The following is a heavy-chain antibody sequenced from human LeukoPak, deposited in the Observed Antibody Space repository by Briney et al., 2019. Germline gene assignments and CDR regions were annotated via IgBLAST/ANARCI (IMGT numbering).Heavy chain of an antibody. J-gene: IGHJ4*02. CDR2: ISSSSSYI. Sequence: PGGSLRLSCAASGFTFSSYSMNWVRQAPGKGLEWVSSISSSSSYIYYADSVKGRFTISRDNAKNSLYLQMNSLRAEDTAVYYCARVSWTNWDRDPARDYWGQGTLVTVSS. CDR1: GFTFSSYS. CDR3: ARVSWTNWDRDPARDY. V-gene: IGHV3-21*01. D-gene: IGHD7-27*01.